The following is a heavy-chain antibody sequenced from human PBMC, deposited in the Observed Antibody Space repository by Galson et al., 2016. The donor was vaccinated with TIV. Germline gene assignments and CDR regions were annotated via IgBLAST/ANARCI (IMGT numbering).Heavy chain of an antibody. Sequence: SLRLSCAASGFTFSNYAMHWVRQAPGKGLEWVSGISGSGGITYFADSVKGRFTISRDNSMNTLYLQPNSLRAEDTAVYYCAKRRNYGGDSFENWGQGTMVTVSS. CDR1: GFTFSNYA. V-gene: IGHV3-23*01. J-gene: IGHJ3*02. CDR3: AKRRNYGGDSFEN. CDR2: ISGSGGIT. D-gene: IGHD4-23*01.